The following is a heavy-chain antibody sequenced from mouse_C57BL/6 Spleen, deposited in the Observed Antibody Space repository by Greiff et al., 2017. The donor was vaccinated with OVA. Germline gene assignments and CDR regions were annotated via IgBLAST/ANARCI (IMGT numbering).Heavy chain of an antibody. J-gene: IGHJ2*01. CDR2: INPNNGGT. CDR3: ARGVYYGSSYYFDY. D-gene: IGHD1-1*01. Sequence: DVQLQESGPELVKPGASVKIPCKASGYTFTDYNMDWVKQSHGKSLEWIGDINPNNGGTIYNQKFKGKATLTVDKSSSTAYMELRSLTSEDTAVYYCARGVYYGSSYYFDYWGQGTTLTVSS. CDR1: GYTFTDYN. V-gene: IGHV1-18*01.